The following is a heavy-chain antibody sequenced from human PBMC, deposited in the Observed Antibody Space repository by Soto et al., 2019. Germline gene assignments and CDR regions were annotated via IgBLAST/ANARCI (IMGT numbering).Heavy chain of an antibody. CDR2: IIPIFGTA. V-gene: IGHV1-69*01. Sequence: QVQLVQSGAEVKKPGSSVKVSCKASGGTFSSYAISWVRQAPGQGLEWMGGIIPIFGTANYVQKFQGRVTITADESPSPAYMDLNSLRSEDTAVYYCATRGTYYYDSSGYDAFDIWGQGTMVTVSS. CDR3: ATRGTYYYDSSGYDAFDI. CDR1: GGTFSSYA. J-gene: IGHJ3*02. D-gene: IGHD3-22*01.